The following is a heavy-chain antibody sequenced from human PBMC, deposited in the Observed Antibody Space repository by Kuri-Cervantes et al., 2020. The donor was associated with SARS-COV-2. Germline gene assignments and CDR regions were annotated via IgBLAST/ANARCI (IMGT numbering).Heavy chain of an antibody. Sequence: SETLSLTCTVSGGSISSSSYYWGWIRQPPGKGLEWIGSIYYSGSTYYNPSLKSRVTISVGTSKNQFSLKLSSVTAADTAVYYCARQGVVIAFKGWFDPWGQGTLVTVSS. CDR3: ARQGVVIAFKGWFDP. V-gene: IGHV4-39*01. J-gene: IGHJ5*02. D-gene: IGHD2-21*01. CDR2: IYYSGST. CDR1: GGSISSSSYY.